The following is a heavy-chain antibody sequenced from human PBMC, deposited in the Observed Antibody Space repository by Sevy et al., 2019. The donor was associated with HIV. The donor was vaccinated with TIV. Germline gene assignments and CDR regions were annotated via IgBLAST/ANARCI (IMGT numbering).Heavy chain of an antibody. Sequence: ASVKVSCKVSGYRLIEVSMHWVRQAPGKGLEWMGHLDPEDGETIYAQKFQGRVTMPEVTSTDTAYMEVSSLRSEDTAVYYCAADRGEDYCSGNSCQRHYYYGLDVWGQGTTVTVSS. D-gene: IGHD2-15*01. J-gene: IGHJ6*02. CDR2: LDPEDGET. CDR3: AADRGEDYCSGNSCQRHYYYGLDV. CDR1: GYRLIEVS. V-gene: IGHV1-24*01.